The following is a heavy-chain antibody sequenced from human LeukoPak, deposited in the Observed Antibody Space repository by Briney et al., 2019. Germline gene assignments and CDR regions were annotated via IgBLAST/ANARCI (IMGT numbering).Heavy chain of an antibody. Sequence: GGSRRLSCAASGFTFSSYAMSWVRQAPGKGLEWVSAISGSGGSTYYADSVKGRFTISRDNAKNSLYLQMNSLRAEDTAVYYCASNFNYDFWSGYYINAFDIWGQGTMVTVSS. CDR1: GFTFSSYA. CDR3: ASNFNYDFWSGYYINAFDI. V-gene: IGHV3-23*01. D-gene: IGHD3-3*01. J-gene: IGHJ3*02. CDR2: ISGSGGST.